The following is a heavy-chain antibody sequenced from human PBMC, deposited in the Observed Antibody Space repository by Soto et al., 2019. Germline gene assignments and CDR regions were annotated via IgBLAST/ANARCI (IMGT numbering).Heavy chain of an antibody. D-gene: IGHD2-15*01. Sequence: QVQLVQSGAEVKKPGASVKVSCKASGYTFTSYFIHWVRQAPGQGLEWMGIINPSGGSTGYAQKLQGRVTMARDTSTSTVYMELSGLRSEDTAVYYCARRSCSDANCYSNWLHPWGQGTLVTVSS. J-gene: IGHJ5*02. CDR2: INPSGGST. CDR1: GYTFTSYF. CDR3: ARRSCSDANCYSNWLHP. V-gene: IGHV1-46*01.